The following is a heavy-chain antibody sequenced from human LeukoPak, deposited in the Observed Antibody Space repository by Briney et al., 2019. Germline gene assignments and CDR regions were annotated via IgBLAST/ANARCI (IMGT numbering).Heavy chain of an antibody. Sequence: PSETLSLTCTVSGASINSHSYYWGWIRQPPGKGLEWIGSVYYDGTSYSNPSLKSRVAVFVDTSRDQFSLDLSFVTAADTALYYCVRHISTNTGYFDSCGQGTLVSVSS. CDR2: VYYDGTS. CDR3: VRHISTNTGYFDS. V-gene: IGHV4-39*01. J-gene: IGHJ4*02. D-gene: IGHD5-24*01. CDR1: GASINSHSYY.